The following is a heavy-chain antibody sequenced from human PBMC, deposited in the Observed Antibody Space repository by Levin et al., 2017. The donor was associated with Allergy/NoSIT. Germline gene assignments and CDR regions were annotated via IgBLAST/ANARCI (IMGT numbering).Heavy chain of an antibody. CDR1: GFTFSNYA. D-gene: IGHD3-10*01. CDR2: IGGSGDNT. CDR3: AKAGAHRSSFLVDY. Sequence: GESLKISCAASGFTFSNYAMNWVRQAPGKGLEWVSTIGGSGDNTYYAGSVKGRFTVSRDNSKNTLYLQMSNLRAEDTAVYYCAKAGAHRSSFLVDYWGQGTLVTVSS. V-gene: IGHV3-23*01. J-gene: IGHJ4*02.